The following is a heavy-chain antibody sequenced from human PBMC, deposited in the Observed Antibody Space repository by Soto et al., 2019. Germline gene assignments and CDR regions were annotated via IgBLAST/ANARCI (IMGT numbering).Heavy chain of an antibody. D-gene: IGHD3-16*01. CDR3: AIYLRATIYDGWFDH. J-gene: IGHJ5*02. Sequence: TLSLTCTVSGGSISSGPYSWTWIRRPPGMGLEWIRSIYHSGNTADNPSFKRRVTLSRDKSTTQFSLRLNSVAATDTAVYYWAIYLRATIYDGWFDHWGQGILVTVSS. CDR2: IYHSGNT. V-gene: IGHV4-30-2*01. CDR1: GGSISSGPYS.